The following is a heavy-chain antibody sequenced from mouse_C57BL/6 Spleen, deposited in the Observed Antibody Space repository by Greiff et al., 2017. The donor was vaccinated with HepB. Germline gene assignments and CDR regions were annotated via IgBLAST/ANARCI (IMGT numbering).Heavy chain of an antibody. CDR1: GYSFTSYW. D-gene: IGHD2-4*01. CDR3: ARDYDYDSAGFAY. V-gene: IGHV1-7*01. Sequence: VQLQQSGAELAKPGASVKLSCKASGYSFTSYWMHWVKQRPGQGLEWIGYINPSSGYIKYNQKYKDIATLTADKSSSTDYMQLSSLTYEDSSVYYCARDYDYDSAGFAYWGQGTLVTVSA. CDR2: INPSSGYI. J-gene: IGHJ3*01.